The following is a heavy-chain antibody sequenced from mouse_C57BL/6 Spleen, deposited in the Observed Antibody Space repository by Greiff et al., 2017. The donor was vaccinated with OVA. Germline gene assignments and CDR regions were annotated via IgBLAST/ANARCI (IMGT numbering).Heavy chain of an antibody. CDR1: GYSFTGYY. CDR2: INPSTGGT. J-gene: IGHJ2*01. V-gene: IGHV1-42*01. D-gene: IGHD2-4*01. Sequence: EVQLVESGPELVKPGASVKISCKASGYSFTGYYMNWVKQSPEKSLEWIGEINPSTGGTTYNQKFKAKATLTVDKSSSTAYMQLKSLTSEDSAVYYCARDDYGDWGQGTTLTVSS. CDR3: ARDDYGD.